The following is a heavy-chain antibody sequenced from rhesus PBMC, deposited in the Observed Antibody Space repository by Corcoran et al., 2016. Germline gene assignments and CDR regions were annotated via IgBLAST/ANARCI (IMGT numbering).Heavy chain of an antibody. CDR3: ARGGYEDDYGYYYTGFDY. J-gene: IGHJ4*01. V-gene: IGHV4-173*01. CDR2: ISGSGGST. CDR1: GGSISSNY. D-gene: IGHD3-9*01. Sequence: QLQLQESGPGLVKPSETLSLTCAVSGGSISSNYWSWIRQPPGKGLEWIGRISGSGGSTDYNPSLKSRVTISTDTSKNQFSLKRSSVTAADTAVYYCARGGYEDDYGYYYTGFDYWGQGVLVTVSS.